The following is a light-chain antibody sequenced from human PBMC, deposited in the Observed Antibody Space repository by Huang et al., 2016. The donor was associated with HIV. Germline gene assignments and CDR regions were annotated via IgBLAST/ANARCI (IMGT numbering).Light chain of an antibody. CDR3: QQGNSFPPWT. CDR1: QGISNW. Sequence: DIQMTQSPSSVSASVGDRVTITCRASQGISNWLAWYQQKPGKAPKLLIYAASSLQSGVPSRFSGSGSGTHFTLTITSLQPEDFATYYCQQGNSFPPWTFGQGTKVEIK. V-gene: IGKV1D-12*01. J-gene: IGKJ1*01. CDR2: AAS.